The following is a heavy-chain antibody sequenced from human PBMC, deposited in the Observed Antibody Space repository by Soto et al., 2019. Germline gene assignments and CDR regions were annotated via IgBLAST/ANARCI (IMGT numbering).Heavy chain of an antibody. CDR3: ARASILLLVDVQE. D-gene: IGHD2-2*01. CDR2: IYYSGST. CDR1: GGSVNSNSYY. V-gene: IGHV4-61*01. J-gene: IGHJ1*01. Sequence: QVQLQESGPGLVKPSETLSLTCSVSGGSVNSNSYYWNWIRQSPGKGLEWIGYIYYSGSTNYNPSIMSRVTMSLDTSKNQPALDMKSVTAADTAVYYCARASILLLVDVQEWGQGTRVTVSS.